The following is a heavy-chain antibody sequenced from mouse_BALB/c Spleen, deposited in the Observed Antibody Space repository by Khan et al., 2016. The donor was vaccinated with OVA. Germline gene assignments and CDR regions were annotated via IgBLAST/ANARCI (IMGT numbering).Heavy chain of an antibody. V-gene: IGHV2-9*02. CDR2: IWSGGST. J-gene: IGHJ2*01. CDR3: ARSNYLKRY. CDR1: GYSLTRYG. Sequence: QVQLKQSGPGLVAPSQSLSITCTVSGYSLTRYGVHWVRQPPGKGFECLGLIWSGGSTYYNWSLMSLLSISIDTSKSLVFLIMNRLQTDDTALYDCARSNYLKRYWGQGTTLTVSS. D-gene: IGHD1-1*01.